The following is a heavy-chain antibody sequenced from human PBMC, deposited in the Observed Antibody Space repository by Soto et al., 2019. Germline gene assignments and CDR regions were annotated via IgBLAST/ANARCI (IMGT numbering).Heavy chain of an antibody. CDR1: GFPFSDTD. V-gene: IGHV3-23*01. CDR3: AKNSGWFGS. D-gene: IGHD3-10*01. CDR2: IGGNTGNT. Sequence: EVQLLDSGGDLRQPGGSLRLSCAASGFPFSDTDMTWVRQAPGKGLEWVSTIGGNTGNTYYADSVEGRFTISRDDSKNTVYLQMNSLRADDTAVYYCAKNSGWFGSWGQGTLVTVSS. J-gene: IGHJ5*01.